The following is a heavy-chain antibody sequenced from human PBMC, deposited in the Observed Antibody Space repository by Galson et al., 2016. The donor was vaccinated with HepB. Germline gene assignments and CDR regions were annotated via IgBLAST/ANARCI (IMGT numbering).Heavy chain of an antibody. Sequence: SVKVSCKASGYSFRNYHIHWVRQAPGQGLEYMGLIYPSDDSTAYAPKFQGRVTMTSDTSTTTAFMELNSLRSDDTAVYYCARRSVVTRAFDYWGQGTLVTVSS. CDR2: IYPSDDST. CDR1: GYSFRNYH. D-gene: IGHD1-1*01. CDR3: ARRSVVTRAFDY. V-gene: IGHV1-46*01. J-gene: IGHJ4*02.